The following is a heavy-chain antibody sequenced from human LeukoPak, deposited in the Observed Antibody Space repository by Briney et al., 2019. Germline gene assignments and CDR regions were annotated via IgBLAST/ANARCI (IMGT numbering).Heavy chain of an antibody. J-gene: IGHJ3*02. CDR3: ARAEGAASHI. D-gene: IGHD3-16*01. CDR2: IHYSGGA. V-gene: IGHV4-59*02. Sequence: SETLSLTCAVSVGSVTTYHWTWIRQPPGKGLEWIGHIHYSGGADYNPSLKSRVSMSLDTSKNHFSLRLTSVTAADTGVYFCARAEGAASHIWGQGTMVSVSS. CDR1: VGSVTTYH.